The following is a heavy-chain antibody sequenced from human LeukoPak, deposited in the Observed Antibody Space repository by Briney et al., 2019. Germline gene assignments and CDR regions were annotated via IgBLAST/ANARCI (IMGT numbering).Heavy chain of an antibody. D-gene: IGHD2-21*01. CDR1: GGSISSSSYY. V-gene: IGHV4-39*07. J-gene: IGHJ4*02. CDR2: IYYSGST. CDR3: ARESWAYSPFDS. Sequence: SETLSLTCTVSGGSISSSSYYWGWIRQPPGKGLEWIGSIYYSGSTYYNPSLKSRVTISVDTSKNQFSLKLSSVTAADTAVYYCARESWAYSPFDSWGQGILVTVSP.